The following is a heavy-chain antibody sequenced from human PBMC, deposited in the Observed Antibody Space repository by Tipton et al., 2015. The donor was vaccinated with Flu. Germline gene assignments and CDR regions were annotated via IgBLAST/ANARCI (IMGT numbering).Heavy chain of an antibody. CDR1: GDSIGSEYY. Sequence: TLSLTCSVSGDSIGSEYYWGWIRQPPGQGLEWIGNVHRSGSAYYNPSLQSRVTMSVDTSKNQFSLKLSSVTATDTAVYHCARRDFSNYVSEPKSWFNPWGQGTLVTVSS. CDR2: VHRSGSA. CDR3: ARRDFSNYVSEPKSWFNP. D-gene: IGHD4-11*01. V-gene: IGHV4-38-2*01. J-gene: IGHJ5*02.